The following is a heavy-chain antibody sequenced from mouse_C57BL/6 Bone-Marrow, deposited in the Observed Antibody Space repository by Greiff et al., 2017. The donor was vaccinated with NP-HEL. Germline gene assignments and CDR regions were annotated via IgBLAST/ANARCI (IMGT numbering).Heavy chain of an antibody. J-gene: IGHJ3*01. CDR1: GYTFTSYG. CDR2: IYPRSGNT. Sequence: VQLQQSGAELARPGASVKLSCKASGYTFTSYGISWVKQRTGQGLEWIGEIYPRSGNTYYTEKFKGKATLTADKSSSTAYMELRSLTSEDSAVYFCARGIYYYGSSFAYWGQGTLVTVSA. V-gene: IGHV1-81*01. CDR3: ARGIYYYGSSFAY. D-gene: IGHD1-1*01.